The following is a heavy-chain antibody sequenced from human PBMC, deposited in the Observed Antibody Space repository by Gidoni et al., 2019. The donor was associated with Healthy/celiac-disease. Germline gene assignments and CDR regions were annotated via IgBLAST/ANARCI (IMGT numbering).Heavy chain of an antibody. D-gene: IGHD1-1*01. CDR1: GFTFSDYY. J-gene: IGHJ4*02. CDR2: ISSSSSYT. CDR3: ARKKTGDFDY. Sequence: QVQLVASGGGLVKPGGSLRLSCAASGFTFSDYYMSWIRQAPGKGLAWFSYISSSSSYTNYADSVKGRFTISRDNAKNSLYLQMNSLRAEDTAVYYCARKKTGDFDYWGQGTLVTVSS. V-gene: IGHV3-11*06.